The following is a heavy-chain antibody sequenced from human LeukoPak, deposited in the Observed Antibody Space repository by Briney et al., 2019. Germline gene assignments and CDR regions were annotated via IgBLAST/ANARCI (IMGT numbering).Heavy chain of an antibody. D-gene: IGHD3-10*01. Sequence: GGSLRLSCAASGFTFSDYYMSWIRQAPGKGLEWVSYISSSGSTIYYADSVKGRFTISRDNAKNSLYLQMNSLRAEDTAVYYCARVVDGVVRGVISDYMDVWGKGTTVTVSS. CDR3: ARVVDGVVRGVISDYMDV. CDR2: ISSSGSTI. J-gene: IGHJ6*03. V-gene: IGHV3-11*01. CDR1: GFTFSDYY.